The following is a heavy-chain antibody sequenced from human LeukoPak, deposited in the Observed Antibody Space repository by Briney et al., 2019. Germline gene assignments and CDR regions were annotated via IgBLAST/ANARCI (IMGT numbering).Heavy chain of an antibody. D-gene: IGHD2-2*01. CDR2: IYTSGST. Sequence: PSETLSLTCTVSGGSISSGSYYWSWIRPPAGKGLEWIGRIYTSGSTNYNPSLRSRVTISVDTSKNQFSLKLSSVTAADTAVYYCARETTRLPAPTNNWFDPWGQGTLVTVSS. CDR3: ARETTRLPAPTNNWFDP. J-gene: IGHJ5*02. V-gene: IGHV4-61*02. CDR1: GGSISSGSYY.